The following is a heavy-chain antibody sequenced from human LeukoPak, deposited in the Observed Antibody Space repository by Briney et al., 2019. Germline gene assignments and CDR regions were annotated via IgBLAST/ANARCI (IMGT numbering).Heavy chain of an antibody. V-gene: IGHV3-23*01. D-gene: IGHD6-13*01. CDR1: GFTFSSYA. CDR2: ISGSGGSI. CDR3: AKEAVAAAGPFDY. Sequence: GGSLRLSCAASGFTFSSYAMSWVRQAPGKGLEWVSSISGSGGSIYYADSVKGRFTISRDNSKSTLHLQMNSLRAEDTAIYYCAKEAVAAAGPFDYWGQGTLVTVSS. J-gene: IGHJ4*02.